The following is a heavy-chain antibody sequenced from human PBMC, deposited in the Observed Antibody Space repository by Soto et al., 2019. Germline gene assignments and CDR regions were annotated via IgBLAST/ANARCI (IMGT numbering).Heavy chain of an antibody. V-gene: IGHV4-59*12. Sequence: PSETLSLTCTVSGGSISNFYWNWIRQPPGKGLEWIGYVDYSGTANYNPSLKSRVSMSVDTSKNQLSLKVTSVTAADTAMYYCARADTAMTTPFDYWGQGILVTVSS. CDR2: VDYSGTA. CDR3: ARADTAMTTPFDY. J-gene: IGHJ4*02. D-gene: IGHD5-18*01. CDR1: GGSISNFY.